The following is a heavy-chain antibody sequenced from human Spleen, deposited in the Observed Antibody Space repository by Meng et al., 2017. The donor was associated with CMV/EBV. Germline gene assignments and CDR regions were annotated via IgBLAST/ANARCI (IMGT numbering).Heavy chain of an antibody. J-gene: IGHJ5*02. CDR3: ARLERGRYDILTGHKGHWFDP. V-gene: IGHV1-2*02. D-gene: IGHD3-9*01. CDR1: GYTLTAHF. CDR2: INPNNDDT. Sequence: ASVKVSCKASGYTLTAHFIQWVRQAPGQGLEWMGWINPNNDDTGYAQKFQGRVTMSRDTSISTAYMELHRLRSDDTAVYYCARLERGRYDILTGHKGHWFDPWGQGTLVTVSS.